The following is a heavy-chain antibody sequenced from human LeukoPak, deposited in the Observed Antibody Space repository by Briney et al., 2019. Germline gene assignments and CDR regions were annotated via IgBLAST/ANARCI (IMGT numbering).Heavy chain of an antibody. CDR3: ARHAGAPNVVVTAIYV. D-gene: IGHD2-21*02. CDR2: ISAYNGNT. CDR1: GYTFTSYG. V-gene: IGHV1-18*01. Sequence: ASVKVSCKASGYTFTSYGISWVRQAPGQGLEWMGWISAYNGNTNYAQKLQGRVTMTTDTSTSTAYMELRSLRSDDTAVYYCARHAGAPNVVVTAIYVWGQGTLVTVSS. J-gene: IGHJ4*02.